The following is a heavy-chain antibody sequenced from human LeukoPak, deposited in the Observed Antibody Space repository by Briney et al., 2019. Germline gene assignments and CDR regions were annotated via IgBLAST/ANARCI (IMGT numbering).Heavy chain of an antibody. J-gene: IGHJ1*01. CDR3: ASWSVVVATKYFQH. V-gene: IGHV3-48*02. CDR1: GFTFRSYA. D-gene: IGHD2-15*01. Sequence: GGSLRLSCAASGFTFRSYAMSWVRQAPGKGPEWISYISTSGSTIYYADSVKGRFTISRDSAKNSLYLQMNSLRDEDMAVYYCASWSVVVATKYFQHWGQGTLVTVSS. CDR2: ISTSGSTI.